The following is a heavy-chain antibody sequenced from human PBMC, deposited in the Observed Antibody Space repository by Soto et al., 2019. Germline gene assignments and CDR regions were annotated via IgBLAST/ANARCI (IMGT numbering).Heavy chain of an antibody. D-gene: IGHD4-17*01. CDR2: INHSGST. J-gene: IGHJ5*02. CDR1: GGSFSGYY. CDR3: ARGTVTTPSGFWRDHNWFDP. V-gene: IGHV4-34*01. Sequence: PSETLSLTCAVYGGSFSGYYWSWIRQPPGKGLEWIGEINHSGSTNYNPSLKSRVTISVDTSKNQFSLKLSSVTAADTAVYYCARGTVTTPSGFWRDHNWFDPWGQGTLVTVSS.